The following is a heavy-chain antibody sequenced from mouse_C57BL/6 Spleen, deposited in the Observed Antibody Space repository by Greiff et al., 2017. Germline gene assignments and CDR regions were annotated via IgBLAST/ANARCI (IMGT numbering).Heavy chain of an antibody. V-gene: IGHV1-4*01. Sequence: QVPVKQSGAELARPGASVKMSCKASGYTFTSYTMHWVKQRPGQGLEWIGYINPSCGYTKYNQKLKDKATSTTDKSSSTAYMQLSSLTSEDAAVYDCARGGTSLDGGGDFDYWGQGTTLTVSS. CDR2: INPSCGYT. CDR1: GYTFTSYT. CDR3: ARGGTSLDGGGDFDY. J-gene: IGHJ2*01.